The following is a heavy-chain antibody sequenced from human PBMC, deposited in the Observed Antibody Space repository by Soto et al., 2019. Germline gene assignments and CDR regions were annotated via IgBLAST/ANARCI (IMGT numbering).Heavy chain of an antibody. CDR2: IWYDGSNK. CDR1: GFTFSSYG. J-gene: IGHJ4*02. Sequence: GGSLRLSCAASGFTFSSYGMHWVRQAPGKGLEWVAVIWYDGSNKYYADSVKGRFTISRDNSKNTLYLQMNSLRAEDTAVYYCASGIGGYSYGYYFDYWGQGTLVTVSS. V-gene: IGHV3-33*01. D-gene: IGHD5-18*01. CDR3: ASGIGGYSYGYYFDY.